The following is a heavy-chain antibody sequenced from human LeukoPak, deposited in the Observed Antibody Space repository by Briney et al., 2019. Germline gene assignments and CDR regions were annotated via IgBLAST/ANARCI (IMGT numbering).Heavy chain of an antibody. CDR1: GGTFSIYA. J-gene: IGHJ4*02. CDR3: ARGGDYYDSSGYYDYFDH. Sequence: GASVKVSCKASGGTFSIYAISWVRQAPGQGLEWMGRIIPIFGTANYAQKFQGRVTITTDESTSTAYMELSSLRSEDTAVYYCARGGDYYDSSGYYDYFDHWGQGTLVTVSS. CDR2: IIPIFGTA. D-gene: IGHD3-22*01. V-gene: IGHV1-69*05.